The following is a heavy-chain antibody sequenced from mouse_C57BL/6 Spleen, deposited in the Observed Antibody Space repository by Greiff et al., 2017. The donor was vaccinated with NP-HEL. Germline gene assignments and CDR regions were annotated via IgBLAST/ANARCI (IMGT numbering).Heavy chain of an antibody. CDR2: ICSGGST. J-gene: IGHJ3*01. Sequence: QVQLQQSGPGLVQPSQSLSITCTVSGFSLTRYGVHWVRQSPGKGLEWLGVICSGGSTDYNAAFISRLSISKDNSQSHVFLKRNSLQADDASIYYCARGVGLASAWFAYWGQGTLVTVSA. D-gene: IGHD6-1*01. CDR3: ARGVGLASAWFAY. CDR1: GFSLTRYG. V-gene: IGHV2-2*01.